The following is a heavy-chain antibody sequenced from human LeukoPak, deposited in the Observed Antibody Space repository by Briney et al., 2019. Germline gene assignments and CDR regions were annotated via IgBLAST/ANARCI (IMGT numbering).Heavy chain of an antibody. Sequence: GGSLRLSCAASGFTFSSYAMHWVRQAPGKGLEWMGGIIPIFGTANYARKFQGRVTITADESTSTAYMEPSSLRSEDTAVYYCARPYGDYSYYYYGMDVWGQGTTVTVSS. CDR2: IIPIFGTA. CDR1: GFTFSSYA. J-gene: IGHJ6*02. CDR3: ARPYGDYSYYYYGMDV. D-gene: IGHD4-17*01. V-gene: IGHV1-69*01.